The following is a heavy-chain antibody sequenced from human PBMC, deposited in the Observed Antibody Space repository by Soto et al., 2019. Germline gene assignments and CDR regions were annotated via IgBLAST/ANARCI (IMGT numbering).Heavy chain of an antibody. D-gene: IGHD2-2*02. J-gene: IGHJ4*02. CDR2: ISAGGST. CDR1: GFTFSDYA. V-gene: IGHV3-23*01. CDR3: ANVPIWCSSTSCYTEGFDD. Sequence: PXGCLRLSCTASGFTFSDYAMSWVRQPPGKGLEWVLVISAGGSTYYADSVKGRFTVSRANSKNTLYLQMNSLRAEDTAVYYCANVPIWCSSTSCYTEGFDDWGQGTLVTVSS.